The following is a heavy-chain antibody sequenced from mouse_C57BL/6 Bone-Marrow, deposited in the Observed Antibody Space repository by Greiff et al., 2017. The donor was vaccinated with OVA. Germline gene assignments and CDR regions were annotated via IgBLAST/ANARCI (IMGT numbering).Heavy chain of an antibody. D-gene: IGHD1-1*01. Sequence: EVQLVESGGGLVQPGGSLKLSCAASGFTFSDYYMYWVRQTPEQRLEWVASLSNGGGSTYYPDHVKGRFTISRDNAKNTLYLQMSMLKSEDTAMYYCARQDYGSSFWYFDVWGTGTTVTVSS. CDR2: LSNGGGST. V-gene: IGHV5-12*01. CDR1: GFTFSDYY. CDR3: ARQDYGSSFWYFDV. J-gene: IGHJ1*03.